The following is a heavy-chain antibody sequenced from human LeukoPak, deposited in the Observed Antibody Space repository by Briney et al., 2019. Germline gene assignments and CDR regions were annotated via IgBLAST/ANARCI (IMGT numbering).Heavy chain of an antibody. V-gene: IGHV1-24*01. Sequence: ASVKVSCKVSGYTLTELSMHWLRQAPGKGREWRGGFDPEDGETIYAQKFQGRVTMTEDTSTDTAYMDLSSLRSEDTAVYYCARGLTNHDYCGQGPLVTVSS. J-gene: IGHJ4*02. D-gene: IGHD2-8*01. CDR3: ARGLTNHDY. CDR2: FDPEDGET. CDR1: GYTLTELS.